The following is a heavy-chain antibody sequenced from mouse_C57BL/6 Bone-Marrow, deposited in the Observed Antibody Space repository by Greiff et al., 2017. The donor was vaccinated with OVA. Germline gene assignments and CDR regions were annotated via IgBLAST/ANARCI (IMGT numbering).Heavy chain of an antibody. CDR3: ARPHYYGSSYCFDY. Sequence: EVQLQQSGPVLVKPGASVKMSCKASGYTFTDYYMNWVKQSHGKSLEWIGVINPYNGGTSYNQKFKGKATLTVDKSSSTAYMELNSLTSEDSAVYYCARPHYYGSSYCFDYWGQGTTLTVSS. CDR2: INPYNGGT. CDR1: GYTFTDYY. D-gene: IGHD1-1*01. J-gene: IGHJ2*01. V-gene: IGHV1-19*01.